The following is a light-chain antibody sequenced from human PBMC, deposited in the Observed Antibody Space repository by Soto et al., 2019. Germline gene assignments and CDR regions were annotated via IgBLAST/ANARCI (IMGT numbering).Light chain of an antibody. V-gene: IGKV1-39*01. J-gene: IGKJ2*01. Sequence: DIQLTQSPSSLSASVGDTVTITCRAGQTVKNYLNWYQLKPGKVPTLLIYAASSLQNGVPARFVGGASGTDFTLTIITLQPEDFATYYCHQSYSDRQTFGQGTKLEI. CDR1: QTVKNY. CDR2: AAS. CDR3: HQSYSDRQT.